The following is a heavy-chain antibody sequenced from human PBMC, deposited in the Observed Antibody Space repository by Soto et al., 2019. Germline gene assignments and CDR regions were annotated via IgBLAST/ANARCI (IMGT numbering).Heavy chain of an antibody. CDR2: IYYRGST. Sequence: QLQLQESGPGLVKPSDTLSLTCTVSGGSISSSSYYLGWILQPPGKGLEWIGSIYYRGSTYYHPSLKSRGTISGDTSKHQFSLTLSSVTAADTAVYYCARHTPSISNSDHWGQVTLGTVSS. J-gene: IGHJ4*02. CDR3: ARHTPSISNSDH. CDR1: GGSISSSSYY. D-gene: IGHD3-3*01. V-gene: IGHV4-39*01.